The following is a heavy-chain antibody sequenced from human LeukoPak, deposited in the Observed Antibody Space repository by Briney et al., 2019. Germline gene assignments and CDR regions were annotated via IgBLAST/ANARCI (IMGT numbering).Heavy chain of an antibody. Sequence: PSETLSLTCAVYGGSFSGYYWSWIRQPPGKGLGWIGEINHSGSTNYNPSLKSRVTISVDTSKNQFSLKLSSVTAADTAVYYCARDYHSGCNYYYYYYMDVGGKGTTVTVSS. J-gene: IGHJ6*03. CDR3: ARDYHSGCNYYYYYYMDV. CDR2: INHSGST. CDR1: GGSFSGYY. V-gene: IGHV4-34*01. D-gene: IGHD3-10*01.